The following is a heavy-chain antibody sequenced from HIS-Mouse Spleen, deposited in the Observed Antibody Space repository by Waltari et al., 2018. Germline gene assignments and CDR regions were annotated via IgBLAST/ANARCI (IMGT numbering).Heavy chain of an antibody. CDR1: GGSISSSSYY. D-gene: IGHD6-13*01. CDR3: AREIPYSSSWYDWYFDL. J-gene: IGHJ2*01. Sequence: QLQLQESGPGLVKPSETLSLTCTVSGGSISSSSYYWGWIRQPPGKGLEWIGRIYYSGSTYYNPSLKSRVTRSVDTSKNQFSLKLSSVTAADTAMYYCAREIPYSSSWYDWYFDLWGRGTLVTVSS. CDR2: IYYSGST. V-gene: IGHV4-39*07.